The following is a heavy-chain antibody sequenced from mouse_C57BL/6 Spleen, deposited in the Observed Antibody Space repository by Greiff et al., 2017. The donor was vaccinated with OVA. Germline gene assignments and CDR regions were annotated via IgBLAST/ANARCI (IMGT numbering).Heavy chain of an antibody. V-gene: IGHV1-26*01. CDR2: INPNNGGT. CDR1: GYTFPDYY. D-gene: IGHD2-4*01. Sequence: EVQLQQSGPELVKPGASVKISCKASGYTFPDYYMNWVKQSHGKSLEWIGDINPNNGGTSYNQKFKGKATLTVDKYSSTAYMELRSLTSEDSAVYYCARGVYYDYSWFAYWGQGTLVTVSA. J-gene: IGHJ3*01. CDR3: ARGVYYDYSWFAY.